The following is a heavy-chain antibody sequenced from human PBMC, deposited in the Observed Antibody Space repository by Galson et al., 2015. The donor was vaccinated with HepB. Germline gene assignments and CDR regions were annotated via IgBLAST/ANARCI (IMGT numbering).Heavy chain of an antibody. CDR2: ISYSGGT. Sequence: ETLSLTCTVSGASISSSPYYWGWIRQPPGKGLEWIGSISYSGGTDYNPSLKSRVAISVDTSKNQFFLKVSSVTAADTAVYYCARQWTQARGSVGYWGQGTLVTVSS. D-gene: IGHD3/OR15-3a*01. V-gene: IGHV4-39*01. CDR3: ARQWTQARGSVGY. J-gene: IGHJ4*02. CDR1: GASISSSPYY.